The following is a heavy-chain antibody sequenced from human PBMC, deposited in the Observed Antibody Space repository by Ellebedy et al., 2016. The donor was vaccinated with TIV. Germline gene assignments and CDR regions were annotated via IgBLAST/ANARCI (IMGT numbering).Heavy chain of an antibody. Sequence: GGSLRLXXVASGFTFSSYAMSWVRQTPGKGLQWVSAIGASGATTYCPDSLKGRFTISRDNSKNTLYLQVVSLRADDTGVYYCAKAPIVAGAAEWVDFWGQGTLVTVSS. V-gene: IGHV3-23*01. CDR3: AKAPIVAGAAEWVDF. CDR1: GFTFSSYA. J-gene: IGHJ4*02. D-gene: IGHD6-19*01. CDR2: IGASGATT.